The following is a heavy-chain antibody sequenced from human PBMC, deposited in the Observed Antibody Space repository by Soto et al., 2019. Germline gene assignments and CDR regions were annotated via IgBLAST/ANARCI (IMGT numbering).Heavy chain of an antibody. V-gene: IGHV5-51*01. Sequence: GESLKISCKGSGYSFTSYWIGWVRQMPGKGLEWMGIIYPGDSDTRYSPSFQGQVTISADKSISTAYLQWSSLKASDTAMYYCARQAYYYDSSGYYPFDYWGQGTLVTVSS. CDR1: GYSFTSYW. CDR3: ARQAYYYDSSGYYPFDY. J-gene: IGHJ4*02. CDR2: IYPGDSDT. D-gene: IGHD3-22*01.